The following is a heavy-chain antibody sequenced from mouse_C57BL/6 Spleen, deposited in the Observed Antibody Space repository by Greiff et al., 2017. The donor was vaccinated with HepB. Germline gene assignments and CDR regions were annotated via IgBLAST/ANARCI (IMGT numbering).Heavy chain of an antibody. CDR1: GYTFTDYY. D-gene: IGHD1-1*01. V-gene: IGHV1-26*01. CDR2: INPNNGGT. CDR3: ARWSLFITTVVAD. Sequence: EVKLQQSGPELVKPGASVKISCKASGYTFTDYYMNWVKQSHGKSLEWIGDINPNNGGTSYNQKFKGKATLTVDKSSSTAYMELRSLTSEDSAVYYCARWSLFITTVVADWGQGTLVTVSA. J-gene: IGHJ3*01.